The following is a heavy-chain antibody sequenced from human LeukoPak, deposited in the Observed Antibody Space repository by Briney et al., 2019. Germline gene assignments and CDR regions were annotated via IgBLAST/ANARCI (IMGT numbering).Heavy chain of an antibody. Sequence: ASVKLSFNASGGTFTSYAISRVRQAPGQGHGWVGRILTNFGTANNTHEYPGRGTITMYESNSTTYIELSIIRSENTATSYYARGGYCGGDCYRGGWFDPWGQGTLVTVSS. V-gene: IGHV1-69*05. CDR1: GGTFTSYA. J-gene: IGHJ5*02. CDR2: ILTNFGTA. CDR3: ARGGYCGGDCYRGGWFDP. D-gene: IGHD2-21*02.